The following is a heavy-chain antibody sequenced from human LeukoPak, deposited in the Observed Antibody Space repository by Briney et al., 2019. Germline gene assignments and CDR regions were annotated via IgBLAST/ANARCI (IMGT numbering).Heavy chain of an antibody. J-gene: IGHJ4*02. D-gene: IGHD6-13*01. CDR1: GYSISSGYY. CDR3: ARGGRYSSSWDEFIDY. V-gene: IGHV4-38-2*02. CDR2: IYHSGST. Sequence: SETLSLTCTVSGYSISSGYYWGWIRQPPGKGLEWIGSIYHSGSTYYNPSLKSRVTISVDTSKNQLSLKLSSVTAADTAVYYCARGGRYSSSWDEFIDYWGQGTLVTVSS.